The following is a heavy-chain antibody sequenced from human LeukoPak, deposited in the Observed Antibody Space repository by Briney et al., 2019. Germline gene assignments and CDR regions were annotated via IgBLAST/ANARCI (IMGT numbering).Heavy chain of an antibody. V-gene: IGHV3-21*06. D-gene: IGHD2-21*02. CDR3: ARGFIVVVTAPDF. Sequence: GGSLRLSCRASGFTFSSYSMTWVRQAPGKGLEWVSSMSGSGNNIYYADSVKGRFTISRDNAKNSLYLQMNSLRAEDTAVYYCARGFIVVVTAPDFWGQGILVTVSS. J-gene: IGHJ4*02. CDR2: MSGSGNNI. CDR1: GFTFSSYS.